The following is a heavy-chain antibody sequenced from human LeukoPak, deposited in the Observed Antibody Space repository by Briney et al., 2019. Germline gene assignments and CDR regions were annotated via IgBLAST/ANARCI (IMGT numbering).Heavy chain of an antibody. Sequence: SETLSLTCTVYGESFSGYYWSWIRQPPGKGLEWIGEINHSGSTNYNPSLKSRVTISVDTSKNQFSLKLSSVTAADTAVYYCARGQGDFWSGYYYYYYGMDVWGQGTTVTVSS. CDR3: ARGQGDFWSGYYYYYYGMDV. V-gene: IGHV4-34*01. J-gene: IGHJ6*02. D-gene: IGHD3-3*01. CDR1: GESFSGYY. CDR2: INHSGST.